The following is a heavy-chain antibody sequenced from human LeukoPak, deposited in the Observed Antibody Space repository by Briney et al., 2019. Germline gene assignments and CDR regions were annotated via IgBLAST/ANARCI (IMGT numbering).Heavy chain of an antibody. Sequence: GGSLRLSCAASGFTVSSNYMSWVRQAPGKGLEWVSVIYSGGSTYYADSVKGRFTISRDNSKNTLYLQMNSLRAEDTAVYYCARMRGYSYGYYYYYYMDVWGKGTTVTISS. CDR2: IYSGGST. V-gene: IGHV3-66*01. J-gene: IGHJ6*03. CDR1: GFTVSSNY. CDR3: ARMRGYSYGYYYYYYMDV. D-gene: IGHD5-18*01.